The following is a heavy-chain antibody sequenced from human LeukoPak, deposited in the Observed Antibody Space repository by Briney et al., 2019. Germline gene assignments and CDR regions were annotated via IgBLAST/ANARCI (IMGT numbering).Heavy chain of an antibody. J-gene: IGHJ5*02. D-gene: IGHD3-22*01. CDR3: ASNDSTGYYHS. V-gene: IGHV1-18*01. CDR1: GYTFISSG. CDR2: ISTYNANT. Sequence: GASVKVSCKASGYTFISSGISWVRQAPGQGLEWMGWISTYNANTNYARKFQGRVTMTTDTSTSTAYMELRSLRSDDTAVYYCASNDSTGYYHSWGQGTLVTVSS.